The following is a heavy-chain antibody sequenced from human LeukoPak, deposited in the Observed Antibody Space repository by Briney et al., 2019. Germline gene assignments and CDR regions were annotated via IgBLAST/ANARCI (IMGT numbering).Heavy chain of an antibody. V-gene: IGHV3-21*01. CDR3: AREGGGYGSPFDY. J-gene: IGHJ4*02. CDR2: ISSSSSYI. CDR1: GFTFSSYA. Sequence: PGGSLRLSCAASGFTFSSYAMSWVRQAPGKGLEWVSSISSSSSYIYYADSVKGRFTISRDNAKNSLYLQMNSLRAEDTAVYYCAREGGGYGSPFDYWGQGTLVTVSS. D-gene: IGHD3-16*01.